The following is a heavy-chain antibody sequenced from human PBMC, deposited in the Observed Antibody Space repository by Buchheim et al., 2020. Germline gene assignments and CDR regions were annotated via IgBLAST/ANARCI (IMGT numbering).Heavy chain of an antibody. J-gene: IGHJ4*02. CDR3: ARVYISGYDY. CDR2: ISPNGRDT. CDR1: GFTFTTYG. Sequence: EVQPVESGGGLVQPGGSLRLSCAASGFTFTTYGLHWVRQAPGRGLEYVAAISPNGRDTYYANSVKGRFTISRDNSKNTVYLQMGSLRGDDMAVYYCARVYISGYDYWGQGTL. V-gene: IGHV3-64*01. D-gene: IGHD3-10*01.